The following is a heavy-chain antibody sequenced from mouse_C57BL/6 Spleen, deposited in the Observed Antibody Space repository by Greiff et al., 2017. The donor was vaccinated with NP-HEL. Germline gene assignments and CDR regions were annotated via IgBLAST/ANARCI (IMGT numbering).Heavy chain of an antibody. J-gene: IGHJ2*01. CDR3: ARYDGYHLSYFDY. V-gene: IGHV5-17*01. D-gene: IGHD2-3*01. CDR1: GFTFSDYG. Sequence: EVQLVESGGGLVKPGGSLKLSCAASGFTFSDYGMHWVRQAPEKGLEWVAYISSGSSTIYYADTVKGRFTISRDNAKNTLFLQMTSLRSEDTAMYYCARYDGYHLSYFDYWGQGTTLTVSS. CDR2: ISSGSSTI.